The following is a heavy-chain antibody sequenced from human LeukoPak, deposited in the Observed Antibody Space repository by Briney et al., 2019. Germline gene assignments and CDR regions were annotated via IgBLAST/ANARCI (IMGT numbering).Heavy chain of an antibody. CDR3: AKGGYEYDSSGHNYFDY. J-gene: IGHJ4*02. V-gene: IGHV3-23*01. Sequence: GSLRLSCAASGFTFSSYAMKWVRPAPGKGLEWVSGINGSGGSTYYAVSVKGRFTISRDSSKNTLYLQMNSLRAEDTAVYYCAKGGYEYDSSGHNYFDYWGQGSQVTVSS. D-gene: IGHD3-22*01. CDR2: INGSGGST. CDR1: GFTFSSYA.